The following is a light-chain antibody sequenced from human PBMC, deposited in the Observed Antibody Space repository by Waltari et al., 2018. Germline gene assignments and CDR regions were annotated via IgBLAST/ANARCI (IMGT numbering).Light chain of an antibody. V-gene: IGLV1-44*01. CDR1: SSNIGSNT. CDR3: AAWDDSLNGHVV. J-gene: IGLJ2*01. CDR2: SND. Sequence: SVLTQPPSASGTPGQRVTISCSGGSSNIGSNTVNWYQQLPRTAPKHLIYSNDQRPSGVPDRFSGSKSGTSASLAISGLQSEDEADYYCAAWDDSLNGHVVFGGGTKLTVV.